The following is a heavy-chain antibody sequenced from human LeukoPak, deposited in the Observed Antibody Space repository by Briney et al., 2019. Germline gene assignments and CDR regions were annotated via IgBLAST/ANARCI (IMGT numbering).Heavy chain of an antibody. CDR2: ISGRSNTI. CDR3: ARDRIKSGSYYFDY. D-gene: IGHD1-26*01. J-gene: IGHJ4*02. CDR1: AFTFSDYS. Sequence: PGGSLRLSCAASAFTFSDYSMNWVRQAPGKGLEWVSYISGRSNTIYYANSVKGRFTISRDNAKNSMYLQMNSLRAEDTAVYYCARDRIKSGSYYFDYWGQGTLVTVSS. V-gene: IGHV3-48*01.